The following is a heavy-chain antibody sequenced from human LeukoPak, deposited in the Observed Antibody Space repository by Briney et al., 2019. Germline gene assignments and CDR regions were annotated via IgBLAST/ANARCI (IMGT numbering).Heavy chain of an antibody. J-gene: IGHJ4*02. CDR2: IYYSGST. CDR3: ARAGQGDFWSGLRYFDY. V-gene: IGHV4-59*01. Sequence: PSETLSLTCTVCGGSISSYYWSWIRQPPGKGLEWIGYIYYSGSTNYNPSLKSRVTISVDTSKNHFSLKLSSVTAADTAVYYCARAGQGDFWSGLRYFDYWGQGTLVTVSS. CDR1: GGSISSYY. D-gene: IGHD3-3*01.